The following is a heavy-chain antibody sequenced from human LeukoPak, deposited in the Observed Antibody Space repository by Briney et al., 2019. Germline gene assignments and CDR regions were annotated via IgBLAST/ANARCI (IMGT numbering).Heavy chain of an antibody. J-gene: IGHJ5*02. V-gene: IGHV4-59*01. D-gene: IGHD3-22*01. CDR1: GGSISSYY. CDR2: IYYSGST. CDR3: AREAADSSGRMDWFDP. Sequence: SETLSLTCTVSGGSISSYYWSWIRQPPGKGLEWIGYIYYSGSTNYNPSLKSRVTISVDTSKNQFSLKLSSVTAADTAVYYCAREAADSSGRMDWFDPWGQGTLVTVSS.